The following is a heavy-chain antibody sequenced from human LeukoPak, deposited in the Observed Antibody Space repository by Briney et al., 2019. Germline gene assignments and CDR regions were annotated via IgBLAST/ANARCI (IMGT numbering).Heavy chain of an antibody. CDR3: ARGMYYDSSGYYYSRPWDY. CDR2: ISAYNGNT. J-gene: IGHJ4*02. D-gene: IGHD3-22*01. Sequence: GASVTVSCTASGYTFTSYGISWVRQAPGQGLEWMGWISAYNGNTNYAQKLQGRVTMTTDTSTSTAYMELRSLRSDDTAVYYCARGMYYDSSGYYYSRPWDYWGQGTLVTVSS. CDR1: GYTFTSYG. V-gene: IGHV1-18*01.